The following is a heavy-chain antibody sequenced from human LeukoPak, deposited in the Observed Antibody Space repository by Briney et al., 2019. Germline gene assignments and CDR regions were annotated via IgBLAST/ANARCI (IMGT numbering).Heavy chain of an antibody. J-gene: IGHJ5*02. CDR2: IKQDGSQK. Sequence: PGGSLRLSCAASGFTFSSYWMSWVRQAPGKGLEWVANIKQDGSQKYYVDSVKGRFTISRDNAKNSLYLQMNSLRAEDTAVYYCARASDTNLNWFDPWGHGTLVTVSS. CDR3: ARASDTNLNWFDP. V-gene: IGHV3-7*01. CDR1: GFTFSSYW. D-gene: IGHD2-8*01.